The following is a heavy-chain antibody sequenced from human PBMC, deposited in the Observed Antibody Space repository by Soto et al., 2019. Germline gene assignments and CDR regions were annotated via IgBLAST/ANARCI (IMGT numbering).Heavy chain of an antibody. D-gene: IGHD3-3*01. V-gene: IGHV4-39*01. CDR2: IYYSGST. CDR3: ASLPPNFGEVPYV. CDR1: GGSISSSSYY. Sequence: PSETLSLTCTVSGGSISSSSYYWGWIRQPPGKGLEWIGSIYYSGSTYYNPSLKSRVTISVDTSKNQFSLKLSSVTAADTAVYYCASLPPNFGEVPYVWSKGTTVTVSS. J-gene: IGHJ6*04.